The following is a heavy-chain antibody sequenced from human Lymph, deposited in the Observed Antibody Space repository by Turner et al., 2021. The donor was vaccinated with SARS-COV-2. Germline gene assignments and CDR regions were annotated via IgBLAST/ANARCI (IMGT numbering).Heavy chain of an antibody. CDR1: GSTFNPYA. D-gene: IGHD3-16*01. CDR3: ANLYPTVSWEFPYGMDV. J-gene: IGHJ6*02. V-gene: IGHV3-23*01. Sequence: RLGFGGGLVRPGGPLGLSGPAPGSTFNPYAMSWVRQAPGKGLGWVSTISGSGGSTYYADSVKGRFIISRDNSKNTLYLQMNSLRAEDTAVYYCANLYPTVSWEFPYGMDVWGQGTTVTVSS. CDR2: ISGSGGST.